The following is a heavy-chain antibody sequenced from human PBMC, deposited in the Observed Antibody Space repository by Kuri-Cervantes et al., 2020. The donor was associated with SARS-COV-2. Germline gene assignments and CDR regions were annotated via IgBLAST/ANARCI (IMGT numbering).Heavy chain of an antibody. V-gene: IGHV4-30-4*01. D-gene: IGHD2-21*02. CDR3: ARVPAAYCGGDCYR. Sequence: SETLSLTCTVSGGSISSGDYYWSWIRQPPGKGLEWIGYIYYSGSTYYNPSLKSRVTISLDTSKNEFSLKLTSVTAADAAVYYCARVPAAYCGGDCYRWGQGTLVTVSS. J-gene: IGHJ4*02. CDR1: GGSISSGDYY. CDR2: IYYSGST.